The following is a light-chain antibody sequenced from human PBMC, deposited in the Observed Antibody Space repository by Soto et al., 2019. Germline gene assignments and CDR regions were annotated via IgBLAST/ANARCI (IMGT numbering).Light chain of an antibody. CDR1: SGHSSYA. V-gene: IGLV4-69*01. J-gene: IGLJ2*01. Sequence: QPVMTQSPSASASLGDSVKLTCTLSSGHSSYAIAWHQQQPEKGPRYLMKLNSDGSHSKGDGIPDRFSGSSSGAERYLTISSLQSEDEADYYCQTWGTGILVVFGGGTKLTVL. CDR3: QTWGTGILVV. CDR2: LNSDGSH.